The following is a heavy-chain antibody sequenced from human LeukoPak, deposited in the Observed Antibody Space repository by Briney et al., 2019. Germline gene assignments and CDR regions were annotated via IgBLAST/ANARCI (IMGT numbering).Heavy chain of an antibody. J-gene: IGHJ4*02. V-gene: IGHV3-30*02. CDR1: GFTFSSYG. Sequence: GGSLRLSCAASGFTFSSYGVHWVRQAPGKGLEWVAFIRYDGSNKYYADSVKGRFTISRDNSKSTLYIQMNSLRAEDTAVYYCARAKPKNMVRGLIMRRESRYYFDYWGQGTLVTVSS. D-gene: IGHD3-10*01. CDR3: ARAKPKNMVRGLIMRRESRYYFDY. CDR2: IRYDGSNK.